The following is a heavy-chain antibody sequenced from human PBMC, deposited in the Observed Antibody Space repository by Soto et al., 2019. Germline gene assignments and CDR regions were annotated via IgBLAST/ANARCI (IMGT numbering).Heavy chain of an antibody. J-gene: IGHJ4*02. CDR3: ARQPYTSGAYYFDY. Sequence: QVQLQESGPGLVKPSETLSLTCTVSGDSISSYYWSWIRQPPGKGLEWIGYIFHTGSANYNPSLKSRVTISIDTSNNQFSLRLSSVTAADTAVYYCARQPYTSGAYYFDYWGQGTPVTVSS. CDR1: GDSISSYY. V-gene: IGHV4-59*08. D-gene: IGHD6-19*01. CDR2: IFHTGSA.